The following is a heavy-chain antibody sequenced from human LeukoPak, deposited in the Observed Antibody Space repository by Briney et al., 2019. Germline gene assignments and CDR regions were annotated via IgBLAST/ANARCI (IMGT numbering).Heavy chain of an antibody. CDR1: GFIFDDYA. D-gene: IGHD2-15*01. J-gene: IGHJ3*02. CDR3: AKVGYCSGGSCYPVAFDI. Sequence: PGGSLRLSCAASGFIFDDYAMHWVRQAPGKGLEWVSLISGDGGSTYYADSVKGRFTISRDNSKNSLYLQMNSLRTEDTALYYCAKVGYCSGGSCYPVAFDIWGQGTMVTVSS. CDR2: ISGDGGST. V-gene: IGHV3-43*02.